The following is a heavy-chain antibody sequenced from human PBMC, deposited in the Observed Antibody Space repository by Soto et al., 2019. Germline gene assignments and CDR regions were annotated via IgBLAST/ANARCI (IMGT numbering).Heavy chain of an antibody. CDR2: IIPIFGTA. CDR1: GGTFSSYA. Sequence: ASVKVSCKASGGTFSSYAISWVRQAPGQGLEWTGGIIPIFGTANYAQKFQGRVTITADESTSTAYMELSSLRSEDTAVYYCAMGTLCCSGGSCYSCYYFYGLDVWGQWTTFTASS. D-gene: IGHD2-15*01. V-gene: IGHV1-69*13. J-gene: IGHJ6*02. CDR3: AMGTLCCSGGSCYSCYYFYGLDV.